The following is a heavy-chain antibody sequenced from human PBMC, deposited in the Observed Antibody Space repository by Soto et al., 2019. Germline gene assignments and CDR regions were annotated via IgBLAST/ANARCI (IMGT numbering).Heavy chain of an antibody. CDR3: ARDDEYSGNGMDV. CDR1: EFTFSNYG. D-gene: IGHD3-10*01. J-gene: IGHJ6*02. CDR2: ILNDGSNR. Sequence: VQLVESGGGVVQPGRSLRLSCAASEFTFSNYGMHWVRRAPGKGLEWVAVILNDGSNRYHADSVKDRFTISRDNSKNTLYLQMNSLRAEDTAVYYCARDDEYSGNGMDVWGQGTTVTVS. V-gene: IGHV3-33*01.